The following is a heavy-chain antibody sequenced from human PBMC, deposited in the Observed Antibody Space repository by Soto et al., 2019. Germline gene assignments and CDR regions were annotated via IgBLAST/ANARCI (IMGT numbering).Heavy chain of an antibody. J-gene: IGHJ4*02. V-gene: IGHV4-4*07. CDR1: GGSMSGYH. D-gene: IGHD3-10*01. CDR3: ARDSVSLTLFDY. CDR2: VHSTGST. Sequence: PSETLSLTCTVSGGSMSGYHWSWVRQPAGKGLEWIGRVHSTGSTDYNPSVKSRITVSLDTSKTQFSLRLKSVTAADTALYFCARDSVSLTLFDYWGQGILVTVSS.